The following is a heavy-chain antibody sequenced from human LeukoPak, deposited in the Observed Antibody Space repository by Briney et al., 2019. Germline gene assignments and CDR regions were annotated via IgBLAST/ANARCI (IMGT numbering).Heavy chain of an antibody. V-gene: IGHV3-30*04. J-gene: IGHJ4*02. D-gene: IGHD6-19*01. CDR1: GYTFSYYF. CDR3: ASGSGWYIDS. CDR2: ISDDGTSE. Sequence: GGSLRLSCEGSGYTFSYYFMYWVRQAPGKELEWVAAISDDGTSEHYAYSVKGGFTISRDNSTKSLYLQMDRLRTEDTAVYYCASGSGWYIDSWGQGTLVTV.